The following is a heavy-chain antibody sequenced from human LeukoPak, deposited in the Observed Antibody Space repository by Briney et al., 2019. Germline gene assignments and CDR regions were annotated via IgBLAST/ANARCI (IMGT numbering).Heavy chain of an antibody. Sequence: GGSLRLSCAASGFTFSSYGMSWVRQAPGKGLEWVSAISGSGGSTYYADSVKGRFTISRDNSKNTLYLQMNSLRAEDTAVYYCAKKIDSGSYPLDYWGQGTLVTISS. D-gene: IGHD3-10*01. V-gene: IGHV3-23*01. CDR3: AKKIDSGSYPLDY. CDR1: GFTFSSYG. CDR2: ISGSGGST. J-gene: IGHJ4*02.